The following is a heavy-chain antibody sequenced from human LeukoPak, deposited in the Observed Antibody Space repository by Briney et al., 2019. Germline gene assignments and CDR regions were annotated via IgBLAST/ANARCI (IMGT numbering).Heavy chain of an antibody. CDR1: GGSISSYY. CDR3: ARAVVVAATVKWFDP. Sequence: KPSETLSLTCTVSGGSISSYYWSWIRQPPGKGLEWIGYIYYSGSTKYNPSLKSRVTISGDTSKNQFSLKLSSVTAADTAVYYCARAVVVAATVKWFDPWGQGTLVTVSS. CDR2: IYYSGST. D-gene: IGHD2-15*01. V-gene: IGHV4-59*01. J-gene: IGHJ5*02.